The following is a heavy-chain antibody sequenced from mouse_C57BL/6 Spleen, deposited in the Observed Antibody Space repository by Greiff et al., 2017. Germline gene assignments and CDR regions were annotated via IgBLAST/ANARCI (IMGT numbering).Heavy chain of an antibody. V-gene: IGHV1-4*01. J-gene: IGHJ2*01. CDR1: GYTFTSYT. CDR2: INPSSGYT. D-gene: IGHD4-1*01. CDR3: ARETGTGFDY. Sequence: LVESGAELARPGASVKMSCKASGYTFTSYTMHWVKQRPGQGLEWIGYINPSSGYTKYNQKFKDKATLTADKSSSTAYMQLSSLTSEDSAVYYCARETGTGFDYWGQGTTLTVSS.